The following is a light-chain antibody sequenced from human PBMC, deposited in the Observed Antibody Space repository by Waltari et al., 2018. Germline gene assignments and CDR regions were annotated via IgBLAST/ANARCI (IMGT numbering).Light chain of an antibody. V-gene: IGLV3-1*01. Sequence: SYELTQPPSVSVSPGQTASITCSDAKLGAKYPCWSQQKPGQSPVLVIYQDSKRPSGIPERFSGSNSGNTATLTISGTQAMDEADYYCQAWDSSTAVFGGGTKLTVL. J-gene: IGLJ2*01. CDR1: KLGAKY. CDR3: QAWDSSTAV. CDR2: QDS.